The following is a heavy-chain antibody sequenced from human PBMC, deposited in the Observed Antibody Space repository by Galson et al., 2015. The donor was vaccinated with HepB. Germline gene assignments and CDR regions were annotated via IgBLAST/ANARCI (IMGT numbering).Heavy chain of an antibody. CDR1: GFTFRNYS. CDR2: INSRGDSP. V-gene: IGHV3-48*02. CDR3: VRDWPDSFLP. Sequence: SLRLSCAASGFTFRNYSMNWVRQTPGKGLEWVTYINSRGDSPYYADSVKGRFTISRDNAKNSLYLQLNSLRNEDTAVYYCVRDWPDSFLPWGQGSLFTVSS. J-gene: IGHJ1*01.